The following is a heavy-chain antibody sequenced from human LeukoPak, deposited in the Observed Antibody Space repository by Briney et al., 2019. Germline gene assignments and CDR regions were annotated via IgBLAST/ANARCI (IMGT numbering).Heavy chain of an antibody. CDR3: TGGGLVRGTLHWFDP. CDR2: IYYRSKWYS. J-gene: IGHJ5*02. D-gene: IGHD3-10*01. V-gene: IGHV6-1*01. Sequence: SQTLSLTCAICRDSVSGGSAGWNWIRQSPSRGLEWLGRIYYRSKWYSDYAISLKSRITINPDTSRNQFSLQLNSVTHDDTAVYYCTGGGLVRGTLHWFDPWGQGTLVTVSS. CDR1: RDSVSGGSAG.